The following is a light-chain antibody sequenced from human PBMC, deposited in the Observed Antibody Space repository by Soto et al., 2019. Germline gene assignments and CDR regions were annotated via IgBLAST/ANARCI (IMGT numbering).Light chain of an antibody. Sequence: DIQMTQSPSSLSASIGARVTITCRASQSITNYLTWYQQKPGRAPKRLIYGASNLPSGVPSRFSGSGSGTDVTLYISSLQPDDFATYYCQQTYIPPLTFGGGTKVEIK. CDR3: QQTYIPPLT. CDR2: GAS. CDR1: QSITNY. J-gene: IGKJ4*01. V-gene: IGKV1-39*01.